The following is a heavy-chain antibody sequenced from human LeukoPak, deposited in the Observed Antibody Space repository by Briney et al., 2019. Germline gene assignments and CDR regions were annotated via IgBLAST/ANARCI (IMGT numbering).Heavy chain of an antibody. V-gene: IGHV3-23*01. D-gene: IGHD4-11*01. J-gene: IGHJ4*02. Sequence: GGTLRLSCAASGFTFSSFGMSWVRQAPGEGLGWVSGISGSGGSTYYADSVRGRFTISRDNSKNTLYLQMNSRRAEDTAVYYCAKKSTTVITYYFDYWGQGTLVTVSS. CDR2: ISGSGGST. CDR3: AKKSTTVITYYFDY. CDR1: GFTFSSFG.